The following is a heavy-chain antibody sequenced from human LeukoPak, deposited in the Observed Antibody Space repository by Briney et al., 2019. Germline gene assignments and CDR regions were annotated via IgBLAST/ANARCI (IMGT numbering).Heavy chain of an antibody. CDR3: ARHGCSGGSCYSYLDY. D-gene: IGHD2-15*01. Sequence: GESLKISCKGSGYSFTSYWIGWVRQMPGKGLEWMGIIYPGDSDTRYSPSFQGQVTISADKSISTAYLQWSSLKASDTAMYCCARHGCSGGSCYSYLDYWGQGTLVTVSS. CDR1: GYSFTSYW. V-gene: IGHV5-51*01. CDR2: IYPGDSDT. J-gene: IGHJ4*02.